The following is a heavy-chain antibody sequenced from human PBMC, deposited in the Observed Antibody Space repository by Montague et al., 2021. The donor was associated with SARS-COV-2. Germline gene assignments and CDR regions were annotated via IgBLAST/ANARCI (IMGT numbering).Heavy chain of an antibody. Sequence: TLSLTCTVSGGSISSGRYYWSWIRQPAGKGLEWIGRIYTSGSTNYNPSLKSRVTISVDTSKNQFNLKLSSVTAADTAVYYCARDGYYGSGSYSLFYYYYGMDVWGQGTTVTVSS. V-gene: IGHV4-61*02. CDR1: GGSISSGRYY. CDR3: ARDGYYGSGSYSLFYYYYGMDV. CDR2: IYTSGST. D-gene: IGHD3-10*01. J-gene: IGHJ6*02.